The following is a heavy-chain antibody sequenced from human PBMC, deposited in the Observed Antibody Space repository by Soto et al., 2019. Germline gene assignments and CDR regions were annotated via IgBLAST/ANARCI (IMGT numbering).Heavy chain of an antibody. CDR3: AKEVWSGPMDV. CDR1: GFTFRSYG. J-gene: IGHJ6*02. Sequence: QVQLVESGGGVVQPGRSLRLSCAASGFTFRSYGMHWVRQAPGKGLEWVAVISYDGSNKYYADSVKGRFTISRDNSKNTLYLQMNSLRAEDTAVYYCAKEVWSGPMDVWGQGTTVTVSS. CDR2: ISYDGSNK. V-gene: IGHV3-30*18. D-gene: IGHD3-3*01.